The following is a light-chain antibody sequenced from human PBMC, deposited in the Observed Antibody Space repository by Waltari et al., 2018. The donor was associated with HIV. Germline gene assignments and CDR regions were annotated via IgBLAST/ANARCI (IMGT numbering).Light chain of an antibody. V-gene: IGLV3-1*01. CDR2: HDS. CDR1: QLGNKY. CDR3: QTWDNNFYV. J-gene: IGLJ1*01. Sequence: SYDLTQPPSVSVSPGQTASITCSGAQLGNKYIWWYQQKSGQSPVLVSYHDSKRPPGIPERFSGSSSGHTATLTISETQTVDEADYYCQTWDNNFYVFGTGTKVTVL.